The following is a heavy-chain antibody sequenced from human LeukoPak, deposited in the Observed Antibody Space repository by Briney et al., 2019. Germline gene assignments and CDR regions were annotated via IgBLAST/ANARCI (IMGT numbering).Heavy chain of an antibody. J-gene: IGHJ4*02. Sequence: SETLSLTCAVYGGSFSGYYWSWIRQPPGKGLEWIGEINHSGSTNHNPSLKSRVTISVDTSKNQFSLKLSSVTAADTAVYYCARRLGSLAVAEYYFDYWGQGTLVTVSS. V-gene: IGHV4-34*01. D-gene: IGHD6-19*01. CDR3: ARRLGSLAVAEYYFDY. CDR2: INHSGST. CDR1: GGSFSGYY.